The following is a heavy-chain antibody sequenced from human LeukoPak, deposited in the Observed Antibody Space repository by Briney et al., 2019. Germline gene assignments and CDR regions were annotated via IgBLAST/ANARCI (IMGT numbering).Heavy chain of an antibody. J-gene: IGHJ4*02. Sequence: GRSLRLSCAASGFTVSSNYMSWIRQAPGKGLEWVSVIYSGGSTYDADSLKGRFTISRDNTKNSLYLQMNGLRAGDTAVYYCARTRSSGYLTFVCWGQGILVTVSS. V-gene: IGHV3-53*01. CDR3: ARTRSSGYLTFVC. CDR2: IYSGGST. D-gene: IGHD3-22*01. CDR1: GFTVSSNY.